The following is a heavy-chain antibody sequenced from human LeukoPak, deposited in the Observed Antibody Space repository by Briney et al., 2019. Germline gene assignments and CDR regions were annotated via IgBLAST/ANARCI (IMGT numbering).Heavy chain of an antibody. CDR1: GGSFSGYY. J-gene: IGHJ1*01. V-gene: IGHV4-34*01. Sequence: SETLSLTCAVYGGSFSGYYWSWLRQPPGKGLEWIGEINHSGSTNYNPSLKSRVTISVDTSKNQFSLKLSSVTAADTAVYYCARGPAMIVVVITTWISTTEYFQHWGQGTLVTVSS. CDR2: INHSGST. D-gene: IGHD3-22*01. CDR3: ARGPAMIVVVITTWISTTEYFQH.